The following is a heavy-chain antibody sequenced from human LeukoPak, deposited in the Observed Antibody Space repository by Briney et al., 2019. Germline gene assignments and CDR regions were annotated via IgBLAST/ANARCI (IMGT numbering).Heavy chain of an antibody. J-gene: IGHJ6*03. D-gene: IGHD3-3*01. Sequence: ASVKVSCKASGYTFTSYDINWVRQATGQGLEWMGWMNPNSGSTGYAQKFQGRVTMTRNTSISTAYMELSSLRSEDTAVYYCARGKYYDLHYYYMDVWGKGTTVTVSS. V-gene: IGHV1-8*01. CDR1: GYTFTSYD. CDR2: MNPNSGST. CDR3: ARGKYYDLHYYYMDV.